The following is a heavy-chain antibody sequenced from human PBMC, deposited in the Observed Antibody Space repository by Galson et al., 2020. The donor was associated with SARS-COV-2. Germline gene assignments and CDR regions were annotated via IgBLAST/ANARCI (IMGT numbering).Heavy chain of an antibody. Sequence: SETLSLTCAISGDSVSSNTAAWNWIRQSPSRGLEWLGRTYYRSKWFNDYAVSVKSRITIAPDTSENQFSLQLNSVTPEDTAVYYCARAFLAASGLDAWGQGTTVTVSS. CDR1: GDSVSSNTAA. V-gene: IGHV6-1*01. CDR3: ARAFLAASGLDA. D-gene: IGHD6-13*01. J-gene: IGHJ6*02. CDR2: TYYRSKWFN.